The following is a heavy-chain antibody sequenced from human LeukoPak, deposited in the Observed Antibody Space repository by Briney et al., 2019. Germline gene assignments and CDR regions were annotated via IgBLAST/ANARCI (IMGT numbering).Heavy chain of an antibody. V-gene: IGHV3-30*18. CDR3: ANLPSRSSMVD. CDR2: ISYDGSNK. D-gene: IGHD3-10*01. Sequence: GGSLRLSCAASGFTFSSYGMHWVRQAPGKGLEWVAVISYDGSNKYYADSVKGRFTISRDNSKNTLYLQMNSLRAEDTAVYYCANLPSRSSMVDWGQGTLVTVSS. CDR1: GFTFSSYG. J-gene: IGHJ4*02.